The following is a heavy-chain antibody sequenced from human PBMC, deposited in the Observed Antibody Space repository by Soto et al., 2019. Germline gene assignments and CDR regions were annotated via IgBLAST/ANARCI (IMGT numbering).Heavy chain of an antibody. Sequence: VGSLRLSCAASGFTFSSYAMSWVRQAPGKGLEWVSAISGSGGSTYYADSVKGRFTISRDNSKNTLYLQMNSLRAEDTAVYYCAKLPYGGSSWYFDYWGQGTLVTVSS. D-gene: IGHD6-13*01. CDR2: ISGSGGST. V-gene: IGHV3-23*01. J-gene: IGHJ4*02. CDR3: AKLPYGGSSWYFDY. CDR1: GFTFSSYA.